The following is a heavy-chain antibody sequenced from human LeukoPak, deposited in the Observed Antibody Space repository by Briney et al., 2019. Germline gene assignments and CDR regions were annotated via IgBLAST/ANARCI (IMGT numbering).Heavy chain of an antibody. J-gene: IGHJ6*03. Sequence: ASVKVSCKASGYTFTGYYMHCVRQAPGQGLEWMGWINPNSGGTNYAQKFQGRVTMTRDTSISTAYMELRRLRSDDSAVYYCARDRVSGSPDYYYYYMDVWGKGTTVTVSS. V-gene: IGHV1-2*02. CDR3: ARDRVSGSPDYYYYYMDV. CDR1: GYTFTGYY. D-gene: IGHD1-26*01. CDR2: INPNSGGT.